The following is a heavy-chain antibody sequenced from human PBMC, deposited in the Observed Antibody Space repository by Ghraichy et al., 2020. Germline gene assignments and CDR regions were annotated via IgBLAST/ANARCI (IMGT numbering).Heavy chain of an antibody. D-gene: IGHD3-3*01. CDR3: TTDVYQSPNYDFWSGYYSPDFDY. CDR1: GFTFSNAW. Sequence: GESLNISCAASGFTFSNAWMSWVRQAPGKGLEWVGRIKSKTDGGTTDYAAPVKGRFTISRDDSKNTLYLQMNSLKTEDTAVDYCTTDVYQSPNYDFWSGYYSPDFDYWGQGTLVTVSS. J-gene: IGHJ4*02. V-gene: IGHV3-15*01. CDR2: IKSKTDGGTT.